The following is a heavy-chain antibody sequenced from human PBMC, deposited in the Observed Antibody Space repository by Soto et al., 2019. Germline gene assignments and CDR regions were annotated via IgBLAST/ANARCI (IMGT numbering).Heavy chain of an antibody. J-gene: IGHJ4*02. Sequence: SETLSLTCTVSGGSISSYDWSWIRRPPGKGLEWIGYIYYSGSTNYNPSLKSRVTISVDTSKNQFSLKLSSVTAADTAVYYCARQLIAVEGGHEYDYWGQGTLVTVSS. CDR1: GGSISSYD. CDR3: ARQLIAVEGGHEYDY. D-gene: IGHD5-12*01. V-gene: IGHV4-59*08. CDR2: IYYSGST.